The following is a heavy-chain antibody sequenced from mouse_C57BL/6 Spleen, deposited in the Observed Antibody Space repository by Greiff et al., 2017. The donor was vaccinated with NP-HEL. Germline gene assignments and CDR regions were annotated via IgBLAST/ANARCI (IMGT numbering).Heavy chain of an antibody. CDR1: GFNIKDDY. Sequence: VQLQQSGAELVRPGASVKLSCTASGFNIKDDYMHWVKQRPEQGLEWIGWIDPENGDTEYASKFQGKATITADTSSNTAYLQLSSLTSGDTAVYYCTTGSNGNYWGQGTTLTVSS. V-gene: IGHV14-4*01. D-gene: IGHD2-5*01. CDR2: IDPENGDT. CDR3: TTGSNGNY. J-gene: IGHJ2*01.